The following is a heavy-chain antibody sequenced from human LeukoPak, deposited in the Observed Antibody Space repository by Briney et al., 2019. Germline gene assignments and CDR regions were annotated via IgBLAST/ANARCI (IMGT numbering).Heavy chain of an antibody. D-gene: IGHD1-26*01. CDR2: ISSGGTI. J-gene: IGHJ3*02. CDR1: GFTFSDYN. CDR3: ARDSLYSGSPHGDAFAI. Sequence: PGGSLRLSCAASGFTFSDYNMNWVRQAPGKGLECVTYISSGGTIYYADSVKGRFTISRDNAKNSLYLQMNSLRAEDTAVYYCARDSLYSGSPHGDAFAIWGQGTMVTVSS. V-gene: IGHV3-69-1*01.